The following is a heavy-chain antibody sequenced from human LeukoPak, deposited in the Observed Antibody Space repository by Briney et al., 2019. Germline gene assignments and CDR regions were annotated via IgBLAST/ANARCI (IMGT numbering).Heavy chain of an antibody. Sequence: GGSLRLSCAASGFTFSNAWMSWVRQAPGKGLEWVGRIKSKTDGGTTDYAAPVKGRFTISRDDSKNTLYLQMNSLKTEDTAVYYCTTEATWFGDPYAFDIWGQGTMVTVSS. CDR2: IKSKTDGGTT. CDR3: TTEATWFGDPYAFDI. D-gene: IGHD3-10*01. J-gene: IGHJ3*02. V-gene: IGHV3-15*01. CDR1: GFTFSNAW.